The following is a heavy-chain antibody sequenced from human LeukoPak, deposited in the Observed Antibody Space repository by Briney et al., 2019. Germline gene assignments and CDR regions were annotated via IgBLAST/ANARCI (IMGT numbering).Heavy chain of an antibody. V-gene: IGHV1-18*01. J-gene: IGHJ4*02. D-gene: IGHD6-19*01. CDR1: GYTFTSYG. Sequence: GASVKVSCKASGYTFTSYGISWVRQAPGQGLKWMGWISAYNGNTNYAQKLQGRVTMTTDTSTSTAYMELRSLRSDDTAVYYCARAAAGVAVAGVFDYWGQGTLVTVSS. CDR3: ARAAAGVAVAGVFDY. CDR2: ISAYNGNT.